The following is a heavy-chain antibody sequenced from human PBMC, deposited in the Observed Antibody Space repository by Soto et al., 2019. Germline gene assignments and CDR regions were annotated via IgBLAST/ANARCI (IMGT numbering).Heavy chain of an antibody. J-gene: IGHJ4*02. V-gene: IGHV3-23*01. CDR3: SKDGGYSYGYSFDY. CDR2: ISGSGGST. CDR1: GFTFSSYA. D-gene: IGHD5-18*01. Sequence: PGGSLRLSCAASGFTFSSYAMSWVRQAPGKGLEWVSAISGSGGSTYYADSVKGRFTISRDNSKNTLYLQMNSLRAEDTAVYYCSKDGGYSYGYSFDYWGQGTLVTVSS.